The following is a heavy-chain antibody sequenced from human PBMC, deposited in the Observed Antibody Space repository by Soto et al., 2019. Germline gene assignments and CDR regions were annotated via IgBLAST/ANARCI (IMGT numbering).Heavy chain of an antibody. CDR3: ETNADFWRWCMGS. V-gene: IGHV3-23*01. CDR2: ISSSGDRT. J-gene: IGHJ6*01. Sequence: PGGSLGLSCAASGFTFNSYAMTWVRQAPGKGLEWVSIISSSGDRTYYVDSVKGRFTISRDTSRNTLNLQMNSLRAEDTAVYDCETNADFWRWCMGSWGKRSRV. CDR1: GFTFNSYA. D-gene: IGHD3-3*01.